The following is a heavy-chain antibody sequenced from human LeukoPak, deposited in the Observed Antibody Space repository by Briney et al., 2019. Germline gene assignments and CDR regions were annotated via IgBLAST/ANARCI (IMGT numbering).Heavy chain of an antibody. J-gene: IGHJ6*03. CDR3: RRGFDEYSSSWYNYYYYYTDV. V-gene: IGHV1-69*05. Sequence: ASVKVSCKASGGTFSSYAISWVRQAPGQGLEWMGRIIPIFGTANYAQKFQGRVTITTDESTSTAYMELSSLRSEDTAVKYGRRGFDEYSSSWYNYYYYYTDVWSKGTTVTVSS. D-gene: IGHD6-13*01. CDR1: GGTFSSYA. CDR2: IIPIFGTA.